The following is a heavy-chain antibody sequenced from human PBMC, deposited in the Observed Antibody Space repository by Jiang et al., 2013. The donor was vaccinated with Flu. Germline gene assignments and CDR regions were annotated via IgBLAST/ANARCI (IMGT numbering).Heavy chain of an antibody. Sequence: KPSGTLSLTCAVSGDSISSHIWWSWVRQPPGRGLEWIGEIFHNGVTNYNPSVKSRVTMSVDKSKNQFSLNMSSVTAADTAVYYCVRDRAGAWSQGTRVTVSS. D-gene: IGHD3-10*01. J-gene: IGHJ5*02. CDR2: IFHNGVT. CDR1: GDSISSHIW. CDR3: VRDRAGA. V-gene: IGHV4-4*02.